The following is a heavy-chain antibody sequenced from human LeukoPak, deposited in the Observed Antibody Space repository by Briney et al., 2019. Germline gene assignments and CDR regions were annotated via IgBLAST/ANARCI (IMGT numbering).Heavy chain of an antibody. CDR2: INPNSGGT. CDR1: GHTFTGYY. CDR3: ARGSRHSSTSCALGY. D-gene: IGHD2-2*01. J-gene: IGHJ4*02. V-gene: IGHV1-2*02. Sequence: ASVKVSCKASGHTFTGYYMHWVRQAPGQGLEWMGWINPNSGGTNYAQKFQGRVTMTRDTSISTAYMELSRLRDDDTAVYYCARGSRHSSTSCALGYWGQGTLVTVSS.